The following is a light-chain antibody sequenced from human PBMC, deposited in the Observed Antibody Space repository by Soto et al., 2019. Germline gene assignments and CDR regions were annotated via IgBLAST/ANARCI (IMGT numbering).Light chain of an antibody. CDR2: GTS. CDR3: QQYGSSPRT. J-gene: IGKJ1*01. V-gene: IGKV3-20*01. Sequence: EIVLTQSPGTLSLSPGERATLSCRASQSVDSSFVAWFQQKPGQAPRLLIYGTSSRATGIPDRFSGSGSGTDFTLTISRLEPEDFAVYYCQQYGSSPRTFGQGTKVDIK. CDR1: QSVDSSF.